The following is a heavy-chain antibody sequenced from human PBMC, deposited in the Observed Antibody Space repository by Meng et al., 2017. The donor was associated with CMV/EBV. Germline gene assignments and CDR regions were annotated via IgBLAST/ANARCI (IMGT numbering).Heavy chain of an antibody. D-gene: IGHD1-26*01. Sequence: QGQVKQWGAGLLKPSETRSLTCAVYGGSFSGYYWSWIRQPPGKGLEWIGEINHSGSTNYNPSLKSRVTISVDTSKNQFSLKLSSVTAADTAAYYCARGVGGWFDPWGQGTLVTVSS. CDR1: GGSFSGYY. CDR3: ARGVGGWFDP. CDR2: INHSGST. J-gene: IGHJ5*02. V-gene: IGHV4-34*01.